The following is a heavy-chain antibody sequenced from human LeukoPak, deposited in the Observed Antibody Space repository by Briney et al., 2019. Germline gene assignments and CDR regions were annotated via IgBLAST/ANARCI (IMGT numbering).Heavy chain of an antibody. V-gene: IGHV1-46*01. CDR1: GYTFTSYY. CDR3: ARDGDYETPYYYYYMDV. Sequence: GASVKVSCKASGYTFTSYYMHWVRQAPGQGLEWMGIINPSGGSTSYAQKFQGRVTMTRDTSTSTVYMELSSLRSEDTAMYYCARDGDYETPYYYYYMDVWGKGTTVTVSS. CDR2: INPSGGST. D-gene: IGHD4-17*01. J-gene: IGHJ6*03.